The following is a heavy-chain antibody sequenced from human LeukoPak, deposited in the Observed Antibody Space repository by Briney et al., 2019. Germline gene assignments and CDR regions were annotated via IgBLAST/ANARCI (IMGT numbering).Heavy chain of an antibody. V-gene: IGHV3-23*01. D-gene: IGHD5-12*01. J-gene: IGHJ4*02. CDR1: GFTFSSYA. Sequence: PGGSLRLSCAASGFTFSSYAMSWVRQAPGKGLEWVSAISGSGGSTYYADSVKGRFTISRDNAKNSLYLQMNSLRAEDTAVYYCARDNGYNLADDYWGQGTLVTVSS. CDR2: ISGSGGST. CDR3: ARDNGYNLADDY.